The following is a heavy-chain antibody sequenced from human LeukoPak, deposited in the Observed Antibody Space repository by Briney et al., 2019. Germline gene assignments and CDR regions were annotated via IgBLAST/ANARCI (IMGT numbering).Heavy chain of an antibody. CDR3: ARDSPPAAIRW. CDR2: INPSGGST. V-gene: IGHV1-46*01. Sequence: ASVKASCKASGYTFTSYYMHWVRQAPGQGLEWMGIINPSGGSTSYAQKFQGRVTMTRDTSTSTVYMELSSLRSEDTAVYYCARDSPPAAIRWWGQGTLVTVSS. CDR1: GYTFTSYY. J-gene: IGHJ4*02. D-gene: IGHD2-2*02.